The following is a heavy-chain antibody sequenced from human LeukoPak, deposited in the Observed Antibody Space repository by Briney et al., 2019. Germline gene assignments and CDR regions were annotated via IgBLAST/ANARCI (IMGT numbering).Heavy chain of an antibody. Sequence: ASVKVSCKASGGTFSSYAISWVRQAPGQGLEWMGWINPNSGGTYYAQKFQGRVTVTRDTSINTAYMDLSRLISDDTAVYYCARGRYYGSGEPPGDYWGQGTLVTVSS. D-gene: IGHD3-10*01. J-gene: IGHJ4*02. CDR2: INPNSGGT. CDR1: GGTFSSYA. CDR3: ARGRYYGSGEPPGDY. V-gene: IGHV1-2*02.